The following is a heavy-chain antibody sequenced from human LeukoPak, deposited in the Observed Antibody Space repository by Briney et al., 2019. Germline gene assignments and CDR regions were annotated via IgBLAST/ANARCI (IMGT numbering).Heavy chain of an antibody. J-gene: IGHJ6*02. D-gene: IGHD3-9*01. CDR3: TRDLMDYDISTGLHHYYMDV. CDR2: ISFSVNTK. V-gene: IGHV3-48*04. Sequence: GGSLRLSCAASGFTFSDYSMNWVRQAPGKGLEWVSYISFSVNTKYYGDSVKGRFTISRDNAKNSLYLHMDSLRAEDTAVYYCTRDLMDYDISTGLHHYYMDVWGQGTTVTVSS. CDR1: GFTFSDYS.